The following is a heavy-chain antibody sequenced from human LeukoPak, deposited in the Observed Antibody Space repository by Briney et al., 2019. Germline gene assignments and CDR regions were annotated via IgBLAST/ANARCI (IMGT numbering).Heavy chain of an antibody. D-gene: IGHD6-13*01. J-gene: IGHJ3*02. CDR3: ARVTQLLGHDAFDI. CDR1: GGTFSSYA. CDR2: IIPIFGTA. V-gene: IGHV1-69*05. Sequence: SVKVSCKASGGTFSSYAISWVRQAPGQGLEWMGGIIPIFGTANYAQKFQGSVTITTDESTSTAYMELSSLRSEDTAVYYCARVTQLLGHDAFDIWGQGTMVTVSS.